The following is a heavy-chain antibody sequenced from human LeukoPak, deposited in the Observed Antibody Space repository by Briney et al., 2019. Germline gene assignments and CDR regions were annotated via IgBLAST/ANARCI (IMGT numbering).Heavy chain of an antibody. Sequence: SETLSLTCTVSGGSISSSSYYWGWIRQPPGKGLEWIGEINHSGSTNYNPSLKSRVTISVDTSKNQFSLKLSSVTAADTAVYYCARGGPVLRYFDWSWGYDYWGQGTLVTVSS. V-gene: IGHV4-39*07. CDR3: ARGGPVLRYFDWSWGYDY. CDR2: INHSGST. CDR1: GGSISSSSYY. J-gene: IGHJ4*02. D-gene: IGHD3-9*01.